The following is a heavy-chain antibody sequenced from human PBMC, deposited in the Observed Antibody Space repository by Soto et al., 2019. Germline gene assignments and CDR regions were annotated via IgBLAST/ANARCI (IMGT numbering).Heavy chain of an antibody. J-gene: IGHJ6*03. CDR3: AHIPGSGQLLYSYYYYMDV. V-gene: IGHV2-5*02. Sequence: QITLKESGPTLVKPTQPLTLTCTFSGFSLTTSGEAVGWIRQPPGKALEWLALIYLDDDKRSSPSLKSRLTITKDTSKNQVVLTMTNMDPVDTATYYCAHIPGSGQLLYSYYYYMDVWGKGTTVTVSS. D-gene: IGHD3-10*01. CDR2: IYLDDDK. CDR1: GFSLTTSGEA.